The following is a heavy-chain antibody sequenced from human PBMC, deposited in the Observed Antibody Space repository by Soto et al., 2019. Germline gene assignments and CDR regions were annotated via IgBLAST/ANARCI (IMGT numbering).Heavy chain of an antibody. CDR1: GFTFSSYD. CDR2: IGTAGDT. V-gene: IGHV3-13*04. Sequence: GSLRLSCAASGFTFSSYDMHWVRQATGKGLEWVSAIGTAGDTYYPGSVKGRFTISRENAKNSLYLQMNSLRAGDTAVYYCARAAGTGFVDYWGQGTLVTVSS. J-gene: IGHJ4*02. D-gene: IGHD6-13*01. CDR3: ARAAGTGFVDY.